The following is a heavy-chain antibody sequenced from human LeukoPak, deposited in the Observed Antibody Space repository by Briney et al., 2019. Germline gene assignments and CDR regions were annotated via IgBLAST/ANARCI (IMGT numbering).Heavy chain of an antibody. J-gene: IGHJ3*02. CDR3: ARLRYYDFWSGHYDAFDI. Sequence: GESLKISCKGSGYTFASYWIGWVRQMPGKGLEWMGIISPGDSDTRYSPSFQGQVAISADKSINTAYMQWSSLEASDTAMSYCARLRYYDFWSGHYDAFDIWGQGTMVTVSS. CDR1: GYTFASYW. V-gene: IGHV5-51*01. D-gene: IGHD3-3*01. CDR2: ISPGDSDT.